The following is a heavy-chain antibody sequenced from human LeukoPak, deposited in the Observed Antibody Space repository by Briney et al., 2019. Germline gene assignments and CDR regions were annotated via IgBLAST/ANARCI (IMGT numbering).Heavy chain of an antibody. CDR1: GFSVSSNY. D-gene: IGHD3-16*02. CDR3: ARGDTQSKYRQFDS. CDR2: IKQDGSEK. V-gene: IGHV3-7*04. J-gene: IGHJ4*02. Sequence: PGGSLRLSCAASGFSVSSNYMSWVRQAPGKGLEWVANIKQDGSEKDYVDSVKGRFTISRDNAKNSLYLQMNSLRAEDTGVYYCARGDTQSKYRQFDSWGQGSLVIVSS.